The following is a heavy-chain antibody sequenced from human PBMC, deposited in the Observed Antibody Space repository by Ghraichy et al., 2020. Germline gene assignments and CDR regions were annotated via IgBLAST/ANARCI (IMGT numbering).Heavy chain of an antibody. CDR3: ARRGDDILTGHDAFDI. J-gene: IGHJ3*02. V-gene: IGHV1-18*01. CDR1: GYTFTIYG. Sequence: ASVKVSCKASGYTFTIYGISWVRQAPGQGLEWMGWISAYNGNTNYAQRLQGRVTMTTDTSTTTAYMELRSLRSDDTAVYYCARRGDDILTGHDAFDIWGQGKIVTGSS. D-gene: IGHD3-9*01. CDR2: ISAYNGNT.